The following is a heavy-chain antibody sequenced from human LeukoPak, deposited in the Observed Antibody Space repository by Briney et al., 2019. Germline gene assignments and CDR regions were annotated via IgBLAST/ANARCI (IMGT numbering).Heavy chain of an antibody. Sequence: SQTLSLTRTASGGSISSGGYYWSWIRQHPGKGLEWIGYIYYSGSTYYNPSLKSRVTISVDTSKNQFSLKLSSVTAADTAVYYCARGRRYYGSRSTFYFDYWGQGTLVTVSS. CDR1: GGSISSGGYY. CDR2: IYYSGST. J-gene: IGHJ4*02. V-gene: IGHV4-31*03. D-gene: IGHD3-10*01. CDR3: ARGRRYYGSRSTFYFDY.